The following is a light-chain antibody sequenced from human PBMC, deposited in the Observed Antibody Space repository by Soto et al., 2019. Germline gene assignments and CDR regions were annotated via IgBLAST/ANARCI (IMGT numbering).Light chain of an antibody. CDR1: QSVTSSY. CDR3: QQYGSSPPYT. CDR2: GAS. Sequence: EIVLTQSPGTLSLSPGEGATLSCRASQSVTSSYLAWYQQKPGQAPRLLIYGASSRATGIPDRFSGSVSGTDFTLTISRLEPEDFAVYYCQQYGSSPPYTFGQGTKLEIK. J-gene: IGKJ2*01. V-gene: IGKV3-20*01.